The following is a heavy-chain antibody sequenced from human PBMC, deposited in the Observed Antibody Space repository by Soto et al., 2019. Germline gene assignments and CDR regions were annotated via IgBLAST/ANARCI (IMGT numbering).Heavy chain of an antibody. CDR2: IYWDDDK. J-gene: IGHJ4*02. Sequence: QITLKESGPTLVKPTQTLTLTCTFSGFSLSTSGVGVGWIRQPPGKALEWLALIYWDDDKRYSPSLKSRLTXTXXTSKNQVVLTMTNMDPVDTATYYCAHSYGGNSYGYWGQGTLVTVSS. D-gene: IGHD4-17*01. V-gene: IGHV2-5*02. CDR1: GFSLSTSGVG. CDR3: AHSYGGNSYGY.